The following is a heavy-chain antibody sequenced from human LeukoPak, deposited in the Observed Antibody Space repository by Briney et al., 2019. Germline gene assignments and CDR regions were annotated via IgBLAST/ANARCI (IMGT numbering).Heavy chain of an antibody. CDR3: ARWTTTYLDY. J-gene: IGHJ4*02. Sequence: ASVKVSCKASGGTFSSYAISWVRQAPGQGLEWMGRIIPILGIANYAQKFKGRVTITADKSTSTAYMELSSLRSEDTAVYYCARWTTTYLDYWGQGTLVTVSS. D-gene: IGHD3/OR15-3a*01. CDR1: GGTFSSYA. V-gene: IGHV1-69*04. CDR2: IIPILGIA.